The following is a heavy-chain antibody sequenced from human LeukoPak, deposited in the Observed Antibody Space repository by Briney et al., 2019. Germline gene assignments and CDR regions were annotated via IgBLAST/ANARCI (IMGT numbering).Heavy chain of an antibody. Sequence: SETLSLTCTVSGGSISHYYWSWIRQPPGKGLEWIGYIHNSGSTNYNPSLKSRVTISVDTSKNHFSLRLSSVTAADTAVYYCARSLGRGYSGFDSILDYWGQGTLVTVSS. CDR3: ARSLGRGYSGFDSILDY. V-gene: IGHV4-59*01. J-gene: IGHJ4*02. D-gene: IGHD5-12*01. CDR1: GGSISHYY. CDR2: IHNSGST.